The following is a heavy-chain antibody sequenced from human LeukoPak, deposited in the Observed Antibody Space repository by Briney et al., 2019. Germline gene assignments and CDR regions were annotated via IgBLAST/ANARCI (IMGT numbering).Heavy chain of an antibody. Sequence: SETLSLTCTVSGGSISSSSYYWGWIRQPPGKGLEWIGSIYYSGSTYYNPSLKSRVTISVDTSKNQFSLKLSSVTAADTAVYCCARHDDYDSGGYYYFDYWGQGTLVTVSS. D-gene: IGHD3-22*01. J-gene: IGHJ4*02. CDR1: GGSISSSSYY. CDR2: IYYSGST. CDR3: ARHDDYDSGGYYYFDY. V-gene: IGHV4-39*01.